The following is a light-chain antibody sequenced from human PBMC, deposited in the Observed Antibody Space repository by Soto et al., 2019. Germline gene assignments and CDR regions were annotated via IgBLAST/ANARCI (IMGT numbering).Light chain of an antibody. CDR1: SSNIGAGYD. V-gene: IGLV1-40*01. CDR3: LSFDSSLSVV. CDR2: GNT. Sequence: QSVLTQPPSVSGAPGQRVIISCTGSSSNIGAGYDVHWYQQLPGRAPKLLIYGNTNRPSGVPDRFSGSKSGTSASLAITGLQAEDEADYYCLSFDSSLSVVFGGGTQLTVL. J-gene: IGLJ2*01.